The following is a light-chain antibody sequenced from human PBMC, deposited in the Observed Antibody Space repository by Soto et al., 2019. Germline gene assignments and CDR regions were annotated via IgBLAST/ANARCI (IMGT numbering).Light chain of an antibody. J-gene: IGKJ2*01. V-gene: IGKV3D-11*01. CDR3: QQRSNWHPMYT. CDR2: DAS. Sequence: EIVLTHSPATLSLSPGERATLSCRASQGVSSYLAWYQQKPGQAPRLLIYDASNRATGIPARFSGSGPGTDFTLTISSLEPEDFAVYYCQQRSNWHPMYTFGQGTKLEIK. CDR1: QGVSSY.